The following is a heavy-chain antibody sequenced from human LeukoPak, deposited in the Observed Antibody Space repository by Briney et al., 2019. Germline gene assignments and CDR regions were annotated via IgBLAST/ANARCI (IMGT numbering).Heavy chain of an antibody. CDR2: ISTYNGHT. J-gene: IGHJ5*02. CDR1: GYTLTNNS. CDR3: ARDPFFDP. V-gene: IGHV1-18*01. Sequence: ASVKVSCTSSGYTLTNNSISWVRHAPGQGLEWMGLISTYNGHTKYAQKFQGRVTMTTDTSTSTAYMDLRSRISDDTAIYYCARDPFFDPWGQGTLVTVSS.